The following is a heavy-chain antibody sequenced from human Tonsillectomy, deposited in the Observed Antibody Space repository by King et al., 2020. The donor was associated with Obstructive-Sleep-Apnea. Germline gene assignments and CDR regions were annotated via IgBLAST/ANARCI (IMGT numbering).Heavy chain of an antibody. J-gene: IGHJ6*02. CDR1: GYTFTSYD. D-gene: IGHD3-10*01. CDR3: ARNLVTMVRGVISYGMDV. CDR2: MNPNSCNT. V-gene: IGHV1-8*01. Sequence: VQLVQSGAEVKKPGASVKVSGKASGYTFTSYDINWVRQATGQGLEWLGWMNPNSCNTGYAQKFQGNFTMTRNTSISTAYMELSSLRSEDTAVYYCARNLVTMVRGVISYGMDVWGQGTTVTVSS.